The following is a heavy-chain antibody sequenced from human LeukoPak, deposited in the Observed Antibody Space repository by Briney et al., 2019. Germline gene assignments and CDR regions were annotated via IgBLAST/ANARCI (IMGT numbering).Heavy chain of an antibody. D-gene: IGHD2-2*01. CDR1: GYTFTGYY. V-gene: IGHV1-2*02. Sequence: GASVKISCKASGYTFTGYYMHWVRQAPGQGLEWMGWINPNSGGTNHAQKFQGRVTMTRDTSISTAYMELSRLRSDDTAVYYCARDIGDPDIVVVPAASSCMDVWGKGTTVTVSS. CDR3: ARDIGDPDIVVVPAASSCMDV. J-gene: IGHJ6*03. CDR2: INPNSGGT.